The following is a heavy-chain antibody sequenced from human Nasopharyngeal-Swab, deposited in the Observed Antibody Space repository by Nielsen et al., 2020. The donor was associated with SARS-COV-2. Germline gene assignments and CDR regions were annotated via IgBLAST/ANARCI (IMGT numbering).Heavy chain of an antibody. CDR1: GFTFSTYA. CDR2: ICGSGRST. CDR3: AKRRGQLLASYHFDQ. V-gene: IGHV3-23*01. Sequence: GGSLRLSCTASGFTFSTYAISWVRQAPGKGLEWVSGICGSGRSTYYADSVKGRFTISRDNSKNTLYLQMNSLRADDTAVYYCAKRRGQLLASYHFDQWGQGTPVTVSP. D-gene: IGHD1-1*01. J-gene: IGHJ4*02.